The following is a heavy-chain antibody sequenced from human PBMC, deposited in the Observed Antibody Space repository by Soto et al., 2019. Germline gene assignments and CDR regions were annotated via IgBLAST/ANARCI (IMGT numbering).Heavy chain of an antibody. D-gene: IGHD2-2*01. V-gene: IGHV1-18*01. J-gene: IGHJ5*02. CDR1: GYTFTSYG. CDR3: ARDERILTVVVPAAGNWYWFDP. Sequence: QVQLVQSGAEVKKPGASVKVSCKASGYTFTSYGISWVRQAPGQGLEWMGWISAYNGNTNYAQKLQSRVTMTTDTSTSTAYMELRSLRSDDTAVYYCARDERILTVVVPAAGNWYWFDPWGQGTLVTVSS. CDR2: ISAYNGNT.